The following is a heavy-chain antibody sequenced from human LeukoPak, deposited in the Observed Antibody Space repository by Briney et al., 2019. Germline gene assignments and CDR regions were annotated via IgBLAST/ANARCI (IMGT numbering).Heavy chain of an antibody. CDR3: ARENIAAAGRKAPNNWFDP. CDR2: IYYSGST. J-gene: IGHJ5*02. Sequence: SETLSLTCTVSGGSISSYYWSWIRQPPGKALEWIGYIYYSGSTNYNPSLKSRVTISVDTSKNQFSLKLSSVTAADTAVYYCARENIAAAGRKAPNNWFDPWGQGTLVTVSS. D-gene: IGHD6-13*01. V-gene: IGHV4-59*01. CDR1: GGSISSYY.